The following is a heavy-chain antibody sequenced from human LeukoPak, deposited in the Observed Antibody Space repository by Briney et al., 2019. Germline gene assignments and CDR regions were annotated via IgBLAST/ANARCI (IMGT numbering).Heavy chain of an antibody. CDR1: GFTFSSSA. J-gene: IGHJ4*02. CDR2: ISASGGST. Sequence: GGSLRLSCAASGFTFSSSAMSWVRQVPGKGLEWVSGISASGGSTYYADSVRGRFTISRDNSKNTVYLQLNSLRAGDTAIYYCTKDRRGPAAGTWYFDSWGQGTLVTVSS. V-gene: IGHV3-23*01. CDR3: TKDRRGPAAGTWYFDS. D-gene: IGHD6-13*01.